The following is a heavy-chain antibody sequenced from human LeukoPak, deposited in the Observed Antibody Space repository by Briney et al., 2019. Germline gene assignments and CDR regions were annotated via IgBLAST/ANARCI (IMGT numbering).Heavy chain of an antibody. CDR2: FDPEDGET. CDR1: GYTLTELS. CDR3: ARDPGGVVVPAARFDYYYYYGMDV. Sequence: ASVKVSCKVSGYTLTELSMHWVRQAPGKGLEWMGGFDPEDGETIYAQKFQGRVTMTEDTSTDTAYMELSSLRSEDTAVYYCARDPGGVVVPAARFDYYYYYGMDVWGQGTTVTVSS. V-gene: IGHV1-24*01. D-gene: IGHD2-2*01. J-gene: IGHJ6*02.